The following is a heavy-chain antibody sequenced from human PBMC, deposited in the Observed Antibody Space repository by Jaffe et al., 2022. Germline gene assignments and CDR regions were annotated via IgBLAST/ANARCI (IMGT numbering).Heavy chain of an antibody. CDR1: GFTFGDYA. CDR3: TRERDADYGDTGE. Sequence: EVQLVESGGGLVQPGRSLRLSCTASGFTFGDYAMSWVRQAPGKGLEWVGFIRSKAYGGTTEYAASVKGRFTISRDDSKSIAYLQMNSLKTEDTAVYYCTRERDADYGDTGEWGQGTLVTVSS. V-gene: IGHV3-49*04. J-gene: IGHJ4*02. D-gene: IGHD4-17*01. CDR2: IRSKAYGGTT.